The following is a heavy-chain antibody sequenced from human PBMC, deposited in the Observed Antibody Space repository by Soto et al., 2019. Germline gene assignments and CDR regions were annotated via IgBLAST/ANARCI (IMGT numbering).Heavy chain of an antibody. D-gene: IGHD2-8*01. CDR3: ARDHRYCTNGVCHYYYYMDV. Sequence: PGGSLRLSCAASGFTFSDHYMDWVRQAPGKGLEWVGRTRNKANSYTTEYAASVKGRFTISRDDSKNSLYLQMNSLKTEDTAVYYCARDHRYCTNGVCHYYYYMDVWGKGTTVTVSS. CDR1: GFTFSDHY. J-gene: IGHJ6*03. V-gene: IGHV3-72*01. CDR2: TRNKANSYTT.